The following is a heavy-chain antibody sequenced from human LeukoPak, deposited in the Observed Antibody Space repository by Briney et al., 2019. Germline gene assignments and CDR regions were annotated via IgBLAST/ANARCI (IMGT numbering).Heavy chain of an antibody. CDR3: ARASSGGWSAYYFFYMDV. V-gene: IGHV3-30*02. CDR2: IRYDGSNK. CDR1: GFTFSSYG. J-gene: IGHJ6*03. D-gene: IGHD2-15*01. Sequence: GGSLRLSCAASGFTFSSYGMHWVRQAPGKGLEWVAFIRYDGSNKYYADSVEGRFTISRDNSKNTLYLQMNSLRAEDTAVYYCARASSGGWSAYYFFYMDVWGRGTTVTVSS.